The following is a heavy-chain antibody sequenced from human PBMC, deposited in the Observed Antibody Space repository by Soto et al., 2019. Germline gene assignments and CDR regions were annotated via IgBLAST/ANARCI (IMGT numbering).Heavy chain of an antibody. CDR1: GGSISSGGYY. CDR3: ARASNKRGNSYGPDY. J-gene: IGHJ4*02. Sequence: SETLSLTCTVSGGSISSGGYYWSWIRQHPGKGLEWIGYIYYSGSTYYNPSLKSRVTISVDTSKNQFSLKLSSVTAADTAVYYCARASNKRGNSYGPDYWGQGTLVTVSS. CDR2: IYYSGST. V-gene: IGHV4-31*03. D-gene: IGHD5-18*01.